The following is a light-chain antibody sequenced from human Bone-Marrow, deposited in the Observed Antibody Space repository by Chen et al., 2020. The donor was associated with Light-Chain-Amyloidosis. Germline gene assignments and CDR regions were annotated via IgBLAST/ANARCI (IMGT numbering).Light chain of an antibody. CDR1: SSNIGSNY. CDR2: RND. J-gene: IGLJ3*02. Sequence: QSVLTPPPSASGTPGQRVTISCSGSSSNIGSNYVYWYLQFPGTAPKLLIQRNDQRPSGVPDRCAGSKSGTSASMAISGLRSEEEADYCCAAWDDSMSGWVFGGGTKLTVL. V-gene: IGLV1-47*01. CDR3: AAWDDSMSGWV.